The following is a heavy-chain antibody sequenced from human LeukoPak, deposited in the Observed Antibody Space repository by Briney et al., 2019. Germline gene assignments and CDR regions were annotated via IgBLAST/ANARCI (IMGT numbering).Heavy chain of an antibody. CDR1: GTSIRSYY. CDR2: IFYSGST. V-gene: IGHV4-59*08. CDR3: AKYSGYDDYYFDY. J-gene: IGHJ4*02. Sequence: SETLSLTCSVSGTSIRSYYWSWIRQPPGKGLEWIGYIFYSGSTNYNPSLKSRVTISVDTSKSQFSLKLSSVTAADTAIYYCAKYSGYDDYYFDYWGQGTLVTVSS. D-gene: IGHD5-12*01.